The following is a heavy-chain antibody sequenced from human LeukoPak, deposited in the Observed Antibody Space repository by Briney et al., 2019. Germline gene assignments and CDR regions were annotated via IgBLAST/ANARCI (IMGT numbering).Heavy chain of an antibody. CDR3: ARDTAMVVDC. D-gene: IGHD5-18*01. CDR1: GYTFTSYY. Sequence: ASVKVCCKASGYTFTSYYMHWVRQAPGQGLEWMGIINPSGGSTSYAQKFQGRVTMTRDTSTSTVYMELSSLRSEDAAVYYCARDTAMVVDCWGQGTLVTVSS. J-gene: IGHJ4*02. V-gene: IGHV1-46*01. CDR2: INPSGGST.